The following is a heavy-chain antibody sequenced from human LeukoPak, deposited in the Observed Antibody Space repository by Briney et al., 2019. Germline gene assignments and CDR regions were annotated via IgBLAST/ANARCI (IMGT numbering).Heavy chain of an antibody. Sequence: GGSLRLSCTASGFTFGGYAMTWVRQAPGRGLEWVSSISGGSEDSYYADSVKGRFTISRDNSRSTLYLQMNSLRADDTAVYYCGRTIAQYSNSWLYYFYGLDVWGQGTTVTVSS. J-gene: IGHJ6*02. CDR3: GRTIAQYSNSWLYYFYGLDV. CDR2: ISGGSEDS. CDR1: GFTFGGYA. V-gene: IGHV3-23*01. D-gene: IGHD6-13*01.